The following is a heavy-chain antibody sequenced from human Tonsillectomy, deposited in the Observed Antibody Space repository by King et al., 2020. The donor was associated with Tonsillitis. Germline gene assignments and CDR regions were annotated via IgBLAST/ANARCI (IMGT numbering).Heavy chain of an antibody. J-gene: IGHJ4*02. CDR2: XXXXXXXX. D-gene: IGHD3-22*01. CDR3: ARDPLDYYDSSGYYYVLDY. V-gene: IGHV3-21*01. CDR1: GFTFXSYS. Sequence: EVQLVESGGGLVKXGGSLRLSXAXSGFTFXSYSMNWVRXAXGKXXXWXXXXXXXXXXXXXXXXXKXRXTISXXXXKNSLXLQXXXXRAEDTAVYYCARDPLDYYDSSGYYYVLDYWGQGTLVTVSS.